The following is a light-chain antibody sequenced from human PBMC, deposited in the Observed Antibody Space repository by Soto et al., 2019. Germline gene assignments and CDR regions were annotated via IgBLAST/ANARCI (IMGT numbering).Light chain of an antibody. Sequence: EIVMTQSPATLSVSPGERATLSCRASQSVSSNFAWYQQKPGQAPRLLIYRASTRATGIPARFSGSGSGTEFTLTISRLEPEDFAVYYCQQYGSSGTFGQGTKVDIK. J-gene: IGKJ1*01. CDR2: RAS. CDR3: QQYGSSGT. CDR1: QSVSSN. V-gene: IGKV3-15*01.